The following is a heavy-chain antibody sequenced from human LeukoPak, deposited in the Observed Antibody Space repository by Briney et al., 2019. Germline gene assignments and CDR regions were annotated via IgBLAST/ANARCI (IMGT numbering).Heavy chain of an antibody. Sequence: QTGGSLRLSCAASGFTFDDYGLSWVRQAPGKGLEWVSAISGSGGSTYYADSVKGRFTISRDNSKNTLYLQMNSLRAEDTAVYYCAKAHPTYYYDSSEYYFDYWGRESWSPSPQ. CDR3: AKAHPTYYYDSSEYYFDY. CDR2: ISGSGGST. CDR1: GFTFDDYG. J-gene: IGHJ4*02. V-gene: IGHV3-23*01. D-gene: IGHD3-22*01.